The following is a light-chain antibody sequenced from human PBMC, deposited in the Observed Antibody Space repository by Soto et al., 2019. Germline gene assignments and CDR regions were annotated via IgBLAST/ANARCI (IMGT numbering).Light chain of an antibody. J-gene: IGLJ2*01. Sequence: QSVLTQPRSVSGSPGQSVTISCTGTSSDVGAYSYVSWYQQHPGKAPQVMIYDVTKRPSGVPDRFSGSKSGNTASLTISGLQAEDEADYYCSSHACSDAHVVLGGGTKVTVL. CDR3: SSHACSDAHVV. CDR1: SSDVGAYSY. CDR2: DVT. V-gene: IGLV2-11*01.